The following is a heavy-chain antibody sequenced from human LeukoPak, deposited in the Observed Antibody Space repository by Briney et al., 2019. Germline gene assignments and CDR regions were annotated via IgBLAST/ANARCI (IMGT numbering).Heavy chain of an antibody. D-gene: IGHD3-22*01. CDR3: AKDLRDDRRSYYFDS. CDR1: GFTFSSYG. J-gene: IGHJ4*02. CDR2: VSYDGSEQ. V-gene: IGHV3-30*18. Sequence: GGSLRLSCAASGFTFSSYGMHWVRQAPGKGMEWVAVVSYDGSEQYYADSVKGRFAISRDNSKNTLYLQMNSLRTEDTAVYYCAKDLRDDRRSYYFDSWGLGTLVTVSS.